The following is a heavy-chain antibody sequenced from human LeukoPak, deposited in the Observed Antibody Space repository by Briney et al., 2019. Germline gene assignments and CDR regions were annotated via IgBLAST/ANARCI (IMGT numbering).Heavy chain of an antibody. CDR3: ARAGYSGYDPASYLDY. V-gene: IGHV4-61*01. CDR1: GGSVSSGSYY. Sequence: PSETLSLTCTVSGGSVSSGSYYWSWIRQPPGKGLEWIGYIYYSGSTYYNPSLKSRVTISVDTSKNQFSLKLSSVTAADTAVYYCARAGYSGYDPASYLDYWGQGTLVTVSS. D-gene: IGHD5-12*01. J-gene: IGHJ4*02. CDR2: IYYSGST.